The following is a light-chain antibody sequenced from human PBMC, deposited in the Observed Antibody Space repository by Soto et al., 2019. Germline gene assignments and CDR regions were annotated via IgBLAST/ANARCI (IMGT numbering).Light chain of an antibody. CDR1: QSVSSY. CDR2: DAS. CDR3: QQRSNWPGT. V-gene: IGKV3-11*01. J-gene: IGKJ1*01. Sequence: EIVLTQSPATLSLSPGERATLSCRASQSVSSYLAWYQQKPGQAPSLLIYDASNRATGIPARFSGSGSGTAFTLTISSLEPEDFAVYYCQQRSNWPGTFGQGTKVEIK.